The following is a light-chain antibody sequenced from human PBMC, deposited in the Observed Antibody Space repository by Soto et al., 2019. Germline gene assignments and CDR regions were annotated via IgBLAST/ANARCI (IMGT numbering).Light chain of an antibody. V-gene: IGKV1-33*01. CDR3: QRYDNRPPYS. CDR1: QDISNY. J-gene: IGKJ2*01. Sequence: DIQMTHSPSSLSASVGDRVTITCQASQDISNYLHWYQQKPGKAPKLLIYDASNLETGVPSRFSGSGSGTDFTFTISSLQPEDIATYYCQRYDNRPPYSFGQGTKLEIK. CDR2: DAS.